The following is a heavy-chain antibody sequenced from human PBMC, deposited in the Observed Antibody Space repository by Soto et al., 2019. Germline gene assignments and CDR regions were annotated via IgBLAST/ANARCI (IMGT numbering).Heavy chain of an antibody. J-gene: IGHJ4*02. V-gene: IGHV4-39*01. CDR3: ARTPVVAGTDY. CDR1: GGSISSSSYY. Sequence: PSETLSLTCTVSGGSISSSSYYWGWIRQPPGKGPEWIGSIYYSGSTYYNPSLKSRVTISVDTSKNQFSLKLSSVTAADTAVYYCARTPVVAGTDYWGQGTLVTVSS. CDR2: IYYSGST. D-gene: IGHD6-19*01.